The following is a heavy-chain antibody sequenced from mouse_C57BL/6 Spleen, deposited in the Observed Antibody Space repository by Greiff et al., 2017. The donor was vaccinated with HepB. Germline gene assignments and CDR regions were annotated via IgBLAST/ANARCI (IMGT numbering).Heavy chain of an antibody. D-gene: IGHD1-1*01. V-gene: IGHV5-12*01. CDR3: ARPYCDGSGYRAWFAY. J-gene: IGHJ3*01. CDR2: ISNGGGST. CDR1: GFTFSDYY. Sequence: EVQRVESGGGLVQPGGSLKLSCAASGFTFSDYYMYWVRQTPEKRLEWVAYISNGGGSTYYPDTVKGRFTISRDNAKNTLYLQMSRLKSEDTAMYYCARPYCDGSGYRAWFAYWGQGTLVTVSA.